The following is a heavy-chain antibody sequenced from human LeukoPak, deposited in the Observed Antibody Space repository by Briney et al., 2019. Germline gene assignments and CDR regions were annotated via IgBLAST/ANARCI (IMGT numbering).Heavy chain of an antibody. CDR2: ISWNSGSI. J-gene: IGHJ6*02. V-gene: IGHV3-9*01. Sequence: GGSLRLSCAASGFTFSSFAMHWVRQAPGKGLEWVSGISWNSGSIGYADSVKGRFTISRDNAKNSLYLQMNSLRAEDTAVYYCAKYCGGDCYGMDVWGQGTTVTVSS. D-gene: IGHD2-21*01. CDR3: AKYCGGDCYGMDV. CDR1: GFTFSSFA.